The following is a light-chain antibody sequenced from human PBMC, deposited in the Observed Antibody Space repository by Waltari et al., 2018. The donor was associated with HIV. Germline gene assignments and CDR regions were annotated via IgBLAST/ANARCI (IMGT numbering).Light chain of an antibody. CDR3: QEYKNWPWT. V-gene: IGKV3-15*01. J-gene: IGKJ1*01. CDR2: GAS. CDR1: ESVSSN. Sequence: VLTQSPATLSVSPGDRVTLSCRASESVSSNLAWYQQKRRQAPRLVIYGASSRAAGIPGRFSGSGSGTEFTLTISSLQSEDFAVYYCQEYKNWPWTFGQGTKVEIK.